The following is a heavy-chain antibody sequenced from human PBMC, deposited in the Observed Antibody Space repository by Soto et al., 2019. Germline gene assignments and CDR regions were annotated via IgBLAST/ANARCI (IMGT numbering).Heavy chain of an antibody. J-gene: IGHJ4*01. CDR2: INAGNGNT. V-gene: IGHV1-3*01. D-gene: IGHD2-21*02. Sequence: ASVKVSCKASGYTFTIYAMHWVLQAPGQRLEWMGWINAGNGNTKYSQKFQGRGAITRDTSASTAYMELSSLRSEDTAVYYCSRNIVVVAALYYWSRGTLDIVSS. CDR3: SRNIVVVAALYY. CDR1: GYTFTIYA.